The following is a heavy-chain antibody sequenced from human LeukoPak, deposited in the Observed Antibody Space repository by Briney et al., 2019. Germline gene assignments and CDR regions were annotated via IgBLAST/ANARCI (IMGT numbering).Heavy chain of an antibody. Sequence: PGGSLRLSCAASGFTFSSYAMHWVRQAPGKGLEWVAVISYDGSNKYYADSVKGRFTISRDNSKNTLYLQMNSLRAEDTAVYYCAKWSPPYAVTPFDYWGQGTLVTVSS. V-gene: IGHV3-30-3*02. D-gene: IGHD4-17*01. CDR2: ISYDGSNK. J-gene: IGHJ4*02. CDR3: AKWSPPYAVTPFDY. CDR1: GFTFSSYA.